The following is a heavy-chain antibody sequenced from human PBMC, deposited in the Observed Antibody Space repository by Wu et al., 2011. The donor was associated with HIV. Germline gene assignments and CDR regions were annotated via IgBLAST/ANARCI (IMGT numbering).Heavy chain of an antibody. V-gene: IGHV1-69*06. Sequence: QVQLVQSGAEVKKPGASVKISCKASGYSFVNFAITWVRQAPGQGLEWMGRINPIFDAVHHAQKFQGRVTMTADKSTSTAYMELYSLRSEDTAIYYCARDPDGAGMDVWGPRDHGHRLL. J-gene: IGHJ6*01. CDR1: GYSFVNFA. CDR3: ARDPDGAGMDV. D-gene: IGHD1-14*01. CDR2: INPIFDAV.